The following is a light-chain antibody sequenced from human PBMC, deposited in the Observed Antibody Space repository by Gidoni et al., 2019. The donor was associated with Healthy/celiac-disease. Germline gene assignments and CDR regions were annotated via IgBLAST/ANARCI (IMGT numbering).Light chain of an antibody. Sequence: EIVLTQSPATLSLSPGERATLSCRASQSVSSYLDWYQQKPGKAPRLLIYDASNRATGIPARFSGSGSGTDFTLTISSLEPEDFAVYYCQQRSNWPRYTFGQGTKLEIK. J-gene: IGKJ2*01. CDR1: QSVSSY. CDR3: QQRSNWPRYT. V-gene: IGKV3-11*01. CDR2: DAS.